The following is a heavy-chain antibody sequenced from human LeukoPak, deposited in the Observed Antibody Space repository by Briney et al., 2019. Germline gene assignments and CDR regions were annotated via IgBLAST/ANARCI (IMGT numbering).Heavy chain of an antibody. CDR3: ARGEDFGQAPDSYGYYGMDV. V-gene: IGHV4-4*07. Sequence: SETLSLTCTVSGDSISSYYWSWIRQPAGKGLEWIGRIYTSGSTNYNPSLKSRVTMSVDTSKNQFSLKLSSVTAADTAVYYCARGEDFGQAPDSYGYYGMDVWGQGTTVTVSS. J-gene: IGHJ6*02. D-gene: IGHD2-15*01. CDR1: GDSISSYY. CDR2: IYTSGST.